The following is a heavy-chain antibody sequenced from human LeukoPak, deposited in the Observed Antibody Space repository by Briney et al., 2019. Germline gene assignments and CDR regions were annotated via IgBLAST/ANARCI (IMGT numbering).Heavy chain of an antibody. V-gene: IGHV1-3*01. J-gene: IGHJ5*02. D-gene: IGHD4-17*01. Sequence: ASVKVSCKASGYTFTSYAMHWVRQATGQRLEWMGWINAGNGNTKYSQKFQGRVTITRDTSASTAYMGLRSLRSDDTAVYYCARVAVTSGWFDPWGQGTLVTVSS. CDR2: INAGNGNT. CDR3: ARVAVTSGWFDP. CDR1: GYTFTSYA.